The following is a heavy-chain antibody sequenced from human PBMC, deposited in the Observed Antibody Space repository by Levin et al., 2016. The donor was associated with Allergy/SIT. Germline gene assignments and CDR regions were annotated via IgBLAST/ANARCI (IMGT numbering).Heavy chain of an antibody. J-gene: IGHJ6*02. CDR3: AKGLEAAAGIIKIYYYYYGMDV. D-gene: IGHD6-13*01. CDR1: GFTFDDYA. Sequence: ETLSLTCAASGFTFDDYAMHWVRQAPGKGLEWVSLISGDGGSTYYADSVKGRFTISRDNSKNSLYLQMNSLRTEDTALYYCAKGLEAAAGIIKIYYYYYGMDVWGQGTTVTVSS. CDR2: ISGDGGST. V-gene: IGHV3-43*02.